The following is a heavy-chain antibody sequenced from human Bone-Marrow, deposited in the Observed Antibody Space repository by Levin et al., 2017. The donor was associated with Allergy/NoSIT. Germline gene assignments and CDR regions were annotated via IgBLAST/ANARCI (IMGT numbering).Heavy chain of an antibody. J-gene: IGHJ4*02. V-gene: IGHV3-7*01. CDR2: IKQDGSEK. D-gene: IGHD6-13*01. Sequence: LSLTCAASGFTFSSYWMSWVRQAPGKGLEWVANIKQDGSEKYYVDSVKGRFTISRDNAKNSLYLQMNSLRAEDTAVYYCARGMVGYSSSWYDYWGQGTLVTVSS. CDR1: GFTFSSYW. CDR3: ARGMVGYSSSWYDY.